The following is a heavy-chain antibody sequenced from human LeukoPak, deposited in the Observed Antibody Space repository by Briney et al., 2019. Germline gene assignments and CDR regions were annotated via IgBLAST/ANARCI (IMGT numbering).Heavy chain of an antibody. CDR2: ISWNSGSI. J-gene: IGHJ4*02. CDR1: GFTFDDYA. CDR3: AKGHQYQLFLDY. V-gene: IGHV3-9*01. D-gene: IGHD2-2*01. Sequence: PGGSLRLSCAASGFTFDDYAMHWVRQAPGKGLEWVSGISWNSGSIGYADSVKGRFTISRDNAKNSLYLQMNSLRAEDTALYYCAKGHQYQLFLDYWGQGTLVTVSS.